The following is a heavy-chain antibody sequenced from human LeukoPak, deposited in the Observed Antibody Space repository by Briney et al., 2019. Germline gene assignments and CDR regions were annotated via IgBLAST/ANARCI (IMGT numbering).Heavy chain of an antibody. CDR3: ARSQQLIRTFDY. J-gene: IGHJ4*02. D-gene: IGHD6-13*01. CDR1: GGSISSYY. CDR2: IYYSGST. V-gene: IGHV4-59*01. Sequence: SETLSLTCTVSGGSISSYYWSWIRQPPGKGLEWIGYIYYSGSTNYNPSLKSRVTMSVDTSKNQFSLKLSSVTAADTAVYYCARSQQLIRTFDYWGQGTLVTVSS.